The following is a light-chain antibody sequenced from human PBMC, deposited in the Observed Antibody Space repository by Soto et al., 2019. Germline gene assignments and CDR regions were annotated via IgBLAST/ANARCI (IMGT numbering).Light chain of an antibody. Sequence: QLVLTQPPSASGTPGQRVTMSCSGSSSNIGSNYVYWYQQLPGTAPKLLIYRNNQRPSGVPDRISGSKSGTSASLAISGLRSEDEADYYCAAWDDSLSVHVVFGGGTKLTVL. CDR1: SSNIGSNY. V-gene: IGLV1-47*01. CDR2: RNN. J-gene: IGLJ2*01. CDR3: AAWDDSLSVHVV.